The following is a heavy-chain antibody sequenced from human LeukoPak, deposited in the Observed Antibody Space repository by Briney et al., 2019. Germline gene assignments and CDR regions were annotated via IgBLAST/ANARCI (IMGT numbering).Heavy chain of an antibody. CDR2: INPNSGGT. V-gene: IGHV1-2*02. CDR1: GYTFTGYY. J-gene: IGHJ4*02. CDR3: ARDRYCSSTSCSLPDY. D-gene: IGHD2-2*01. Sequence: ASVKVSCKASGYTFTGYYMHWVRQAPGQGLEWMGWINPNSGGTNYAQKFQGRVTMTRDTSISTAYMELSRLRSDDTAVYYCARDRYCSSTSCSLPDYWGQGTQVTVSS.